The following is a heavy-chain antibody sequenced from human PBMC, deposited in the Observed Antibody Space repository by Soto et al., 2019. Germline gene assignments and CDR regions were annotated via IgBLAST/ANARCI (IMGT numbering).Heavy chain of an antibody. V-gene: IGHV1-18*01. CDR3: AIDWGGQLGIDY. CDR2: ISAYNGNT. D-gene: IGHD6-13*01. CDR1: GYTFSSFG. Sequence: QVQLVQSGAEVKKPGASVKVSCKTSGYTFSSFGVSWVRQAPGQGLEWMGWISAYNGNTNSAQKVQGRVSLTTDTSTSTAYMELRSLTSDDTAVYYCAIDWGGQLGIDYWGQGTLVTVSS. J-gene: IGHJ4*02.